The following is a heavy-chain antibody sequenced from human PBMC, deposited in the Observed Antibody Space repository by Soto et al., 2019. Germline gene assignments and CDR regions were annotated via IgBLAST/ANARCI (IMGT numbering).Heavy chain of an antibody. J-gene: IGHJ4*02. V-gene: IGHV5-10-1*04. CDR2: IDPSDSYT. Sequence: PGESLKISCKGTGYNFTSYWITWVRQIPGKGLECMGRIDPSDSYTNYSPSFQGQVTISADKSISTAYLQWSSLKASDTAIYYCARQSSSGWSPKAPSDYWGQGTLDTGSS. D-gene: IGHD6-19*01. CDR1: GYNFTSYW. CDR3: ARQSSSGWSPKAPSDY.